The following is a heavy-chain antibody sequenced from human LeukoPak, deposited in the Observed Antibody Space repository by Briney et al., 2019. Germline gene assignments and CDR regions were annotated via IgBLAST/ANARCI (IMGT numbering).Heavy chain of an antibody. CDR3: AKDDSGSYYDYFDY. Sequence: PGGSLRLSCAASGSTFDDYAMHWVRQAPGKGLEWVSGISWNSGSIGYADSVKGRFTISRDNAKNSLYLQMNSLRAEDTALYYCAKDDSGSYYDYFDYWGQGTLVTVSS. J-gene: IGHJ4*02. V-gene: IGHV3-9*01. CDR1: GSTFDDYA. D-gene: IGHD1-26*01. CDR2: ISWNSGSI.